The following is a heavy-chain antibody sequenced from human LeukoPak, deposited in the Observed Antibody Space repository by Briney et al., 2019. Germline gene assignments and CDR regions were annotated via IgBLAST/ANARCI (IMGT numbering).Heavy chain of an antibody. Sequence: PSETLSLTCTVSGGSISRYYWSWVRQPPGKGLEWSGYIYYSGSTNYNPSLKSRVTISVETSKNQFSLKLSSVTAADTAVYYCARQWDSSSSFFDYWGQGTLVTVSS. J-gene: IGHJ4*02. D-gene: IGHD6-6*01. CDR2: IYYSGST. V-gene: IGHV4-59*08. CDR3: ARQWDSSSSFFDY. CDR1: GGSISRYY.